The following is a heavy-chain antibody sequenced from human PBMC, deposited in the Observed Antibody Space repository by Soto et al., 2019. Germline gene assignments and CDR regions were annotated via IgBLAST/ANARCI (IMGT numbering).Heavy chain of an antibody. Sequence: GGSLRLSCAVSGFTVISNSMSWVRLAPGKGLEWVSSIYRDGSTYYADSVKGRFTISRDVSKDTLYLQMTSLRAEDMAVYYCARSLKWTGLFDYWGQGTLVTVSS. CDR1: GFTVISNS. CDR3: ARSLKWTGLFDY. D-gene: IGHD1-26*01. V-gene: IGHV3-53*01. CDR2: IYRDGST. J-gene: IGHJ4*02.